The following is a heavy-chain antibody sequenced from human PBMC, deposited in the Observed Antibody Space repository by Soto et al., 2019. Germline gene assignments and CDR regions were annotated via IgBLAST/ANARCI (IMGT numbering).Heavy chain of an antibody. J-gene: IGHJ4*02. V-gene: IGHV3-66*01. CDR3: ARSGGGLDY. D-gene: IGHD3-10*01. CDR1: GFTVSNYH. CDR2: VYADGAT. Sequence: EVQLVESGGGLVQPGESLRLSCAVSGFTVSNYHMTWVRQAPGKGLEWVSAVYADGATSHADSVKDRFTVSRDNSRNTLNLQMSGLRAEDTAVYYCARSGGGLDYWGQGTLVTVSS.